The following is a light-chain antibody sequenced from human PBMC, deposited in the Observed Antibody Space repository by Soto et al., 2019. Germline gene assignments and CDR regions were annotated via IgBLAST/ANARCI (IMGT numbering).Light chain of an antibody. CDR1: SSDVGYYNF. Sequence: QSALTQPASVSGSPGQSITISCTGTSSDVGYYNFVSWYQQHPGKAPKLMIYDVSNRPSGVSNRFSGSKSGNTASLTISGLQAEDAADYYCDSFTSTSTPFVFGTGTKLTV. CDR3: DSFTSTSTPFV. V-gene: IGLV2-14*03. J-gene: IGLJ1*01. CDR2: DVS.